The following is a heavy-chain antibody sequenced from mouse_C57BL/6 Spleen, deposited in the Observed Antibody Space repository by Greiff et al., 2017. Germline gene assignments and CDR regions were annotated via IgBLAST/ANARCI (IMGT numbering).Heavy chain of an antibody. CDR3: ERAELRYTFAY. J-gene: IGHJ3*01. V-gene: IGHV1-9*01. CDR2: IFPGSGST. D-gene: IGHD3-2*02. Sequence: QVQLQQSGAELMKPGASVKLSCKATGYTFTGYCIEWVQQRPGHGLAWIGEIFPGSGSTNYNAKFQGTATFTADTSSNTAYMQLGGQTTEYSAINYDERAELRYTFAYWGQGTLVTVSA. CDR1: GYTFTGYC.